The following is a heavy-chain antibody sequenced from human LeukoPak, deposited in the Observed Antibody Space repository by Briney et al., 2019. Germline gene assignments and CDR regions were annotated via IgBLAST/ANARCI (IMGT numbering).Heavy chain of an antibody. CDR2: ISGSGGST. D-gene: IGHD6-13*01. CDR1: GFTFSSYA. J-gene: IGHJ4*02. Sequence: PGGSLRLSCAASGFTFSSYAMSWVRQAPGKGLEWVSAISGSGGSTYYADSVKGRFTISRDNSKNTLYLQMNGLRAEDTAVYYCAKSLDSSIAAAGYFDYWGQGTLVTVSS. CDR3: AKSLDSSIAAAGYFDY. V-gene: IGHV3-23*01.